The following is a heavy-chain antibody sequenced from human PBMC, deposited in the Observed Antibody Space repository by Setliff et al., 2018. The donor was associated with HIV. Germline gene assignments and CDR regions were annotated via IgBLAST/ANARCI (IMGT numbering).Heavy chain of an antibody. CDR2: VSHSGST. CDR1: GDSIRSGDFY. V-gene: IGHV4-61*08. J-gene: IGHJ4*02. Sequence: PSETLSLTCTVSGDSIRSGDFYWSWIRQPPGRGLEWIGYVSHSGSTSYNPSLNSRVTMSVDTSRDQFSLKVRSVTAADTAVYYCAKDTPDYWGQGTLVTVSS. CDR3: AKDTPDY.